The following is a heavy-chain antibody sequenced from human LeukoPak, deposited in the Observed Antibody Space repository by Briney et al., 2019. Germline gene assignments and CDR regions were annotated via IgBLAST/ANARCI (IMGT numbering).Heavy chain of an antibody. Sequence: SETLSLTCTVSGGSISSGSYYWSWVRQPPGKGLEWIGEIYHSGSTNYKPSLKSRVTISVDKSKNQFSLKLSSVTAADTAVYYCAGAYCGGDCYSGRTFDIWGQGTMVTVSS. CDR2: IYHSGST. CDR1: GGSISSGSYY. D-gene: IGHD2-21*02. CDR3: AGAYCGGDCYSGRTFDI. V-gene: IGHV4-61*05. J-gene: IGHJ3*02.